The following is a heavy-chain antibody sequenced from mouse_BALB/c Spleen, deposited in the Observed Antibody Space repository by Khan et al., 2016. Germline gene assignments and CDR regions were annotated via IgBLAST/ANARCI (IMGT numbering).Heavy chain of an antibody. CDR2: IRNKANGYTI. Sequence: EVELVESGGGLVQPGGSLRLSCATSGFTFTDYYMSWVRQPPGKALEWLGFIRNKANGYTIEYSASVKGRFTISRDNYQSIIYLQMNTLRAEDSATYYCARLMHYYAMDYWGQGTSVTVSS. V-gene: IGHV7-3*02. CDR1: GFTFTDYY. J-gene: IGHJ4*01. CDR3: ARLMHYYAMDY.